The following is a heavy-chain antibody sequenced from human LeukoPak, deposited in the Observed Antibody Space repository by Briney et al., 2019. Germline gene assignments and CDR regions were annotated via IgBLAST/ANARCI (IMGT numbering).Heavy chain of an antibody. CDR2: IYYSGST. D-gene: IGHD4-23*01. V-gene: IGHV4-59*11. CDR1: GGSISSHY. Sequence: PSEALSLTCTVSGGSISSHYWSWIRQPPGKGLEWIGYIYYSGSTNYNPSLKSRVTTSVDTSKNQFSLKLSSVTAADTAVYYCARGSDTVVNNWFDPWGQGTLVTVSS. J-gene: IGHJ5*02. CDR3: ARGSDTVVNNWFDP.